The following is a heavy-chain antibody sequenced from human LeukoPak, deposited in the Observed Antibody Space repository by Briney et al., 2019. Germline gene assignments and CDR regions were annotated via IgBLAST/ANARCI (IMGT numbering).Heavy chain of an antibody. D-gene: IGHD6-19*01. V-gene: IGHV3-20*04. CDR1: GFTFDDYG. CDR3: ARGASVVAGSDNAFDI. Sequence: GGSLRLSCAASGFTFDDYGMSWVRQAPGKGLEWVAGIIWNGGSTGYADSVKGRFTISRDNAKNSLYLQMNSLRADDTAVYYCARGASVVAGSDNAFDIWGQGTMVTVSS. J-gene: IGHJ3*02. CDR2: IIWNGGST.